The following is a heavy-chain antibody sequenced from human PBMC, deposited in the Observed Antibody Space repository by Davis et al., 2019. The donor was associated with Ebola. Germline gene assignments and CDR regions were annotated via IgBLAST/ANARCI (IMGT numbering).Heavy chain of an antibody. D-gene: IGHD3-3*01. Sequence: GESLKISCAATGFTFSSYEMSWVRQAPGKGLEWVSYITGSGGATYYIDSVKGRFTISRDNSNNSVYLQMSSLRTEDSAVYYCSRGSKSFFWGRGTLVTVSS. CDR3: SRGSKSFF. CDR1: GFTFSSYE. J-gene: IGHJ4*02. CDR2: ITGSGGAT. V-gene: IGHV3-48*03.